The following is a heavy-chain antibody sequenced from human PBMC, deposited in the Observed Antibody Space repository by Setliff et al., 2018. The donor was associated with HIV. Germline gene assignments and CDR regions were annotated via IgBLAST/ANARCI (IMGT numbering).Heavy chain of an antibody. Sequence: PGGSLRLSCAASGFPFSSYAMSWVRQAPGEGLEWVSAILSTGERTFYADSVKGRFTISRDNSKNTVYLQMNSLRAEDTAEYYCAKELAASGLGYFDSWGRGILVTVSS. D-gene: IGHD3-22*01. J-gene: IGHJ4*02. CDR1: GFPFSSYA. V-gene: IGHV3-23*01. CDR3: AKELAASGLGYFDS. CDR2: ILSTGERT.